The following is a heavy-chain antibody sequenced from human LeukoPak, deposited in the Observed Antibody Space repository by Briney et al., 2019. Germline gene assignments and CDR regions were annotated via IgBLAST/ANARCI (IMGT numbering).Heavy chain of an antibody. CDR2: ISSSGSTI. J-gene: IGHJ6*03. V-gene: IGHV3-11*04. CDR1: GFTFSDYY. CDR3: ARASYYYYYMDV. Sequence: GGSLRLSCAASGFTFSDYYMSWIRQAPGKGLEWVSYISSSGSTIYYADSVKGRFTISRDNAKNSLYLQMNSLRAEDTAVYHCARASYYYYYMDVWGKGTTVTVSS.